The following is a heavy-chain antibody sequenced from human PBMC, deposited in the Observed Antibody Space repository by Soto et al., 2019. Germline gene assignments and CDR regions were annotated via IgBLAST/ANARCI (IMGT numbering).Heavy chain of an antibody. CDR1: GGTFSSYA. D-gene: IGHD2-21*02. CDR2: IIPIFGTA. V-gene: IGHV1-69*12. J-gene: IGHJ4*02. Sequence: QVQLVQSGAEVRKPGSSVKVSCKASGGTFSSYAISWVRQAPGQGLEWMGGIIPIFGTANYAQKFQGRVTITADESTSTAYMELSSLRSEDTAVYYCARAIVVVTAMHKYYFDYWGQGTLVTVSS. CDR3: ARAIVVVTAMHKYYFDY.